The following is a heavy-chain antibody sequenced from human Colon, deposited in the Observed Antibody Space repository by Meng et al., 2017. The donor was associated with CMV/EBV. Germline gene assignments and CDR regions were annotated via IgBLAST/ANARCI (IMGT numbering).Heavy chain of an antibody. CDR1: GFTFNKFD. Sequence: GESLKISCSASGFTFNKFDMSWVRQAPGKGLEWVAFIRFDAKEQYYSDSVKGRFTISRDNAMSTLYLHMDGLRPDDTAVYYCAKREASASLDYWGQGTLVTVSS. CDR3: AKREASASLDY. V-gene: IGHV3-30*02. D-gene: IGHD5-24*01. CDR2: IRFDAKEQ. J-gene: IGHJ4*02.